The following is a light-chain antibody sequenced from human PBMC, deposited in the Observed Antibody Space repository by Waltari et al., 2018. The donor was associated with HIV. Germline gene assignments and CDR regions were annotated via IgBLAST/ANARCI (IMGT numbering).Light chain of an antibody. CDR2: SNN. J-gene: IGLJ3*02. V-gene: IGLV1-44*01. Sequence: QSVLPPPPSAAGTPGQRTTLPCFGCSPKLRSTTVNWSQQPPGTAPKLLIYSNNQRPSGVPDRFSGSKSGTSASLAISGLQSEDEADYYCAAWDDSLNGLVFGGGTKLTVL. CDR3: AAWDDSLNGLV. CDR1: SPKLRSTT.